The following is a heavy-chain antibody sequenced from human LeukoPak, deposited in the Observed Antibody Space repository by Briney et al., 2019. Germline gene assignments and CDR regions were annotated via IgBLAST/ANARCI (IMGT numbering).Heavy chain of an antibody. D-gene: IGHD3-22*01. V-gene: IGHV1-2*02. Sequence: ASVKVSCKASGYTFTSYAMNWVRQAPGQGLEWMGWINPNSGGTNYAQKFQGRVTMTRDTSISTAYMELSRLRSDDTAVYYCAREKGYDSSGYYYVSPPLDYWGQGTLVTVSS. J-gene: IGHJ4*02. CDR3: AREKGYDSSGYYYVSPPLDY. CDR1: GYTFTSYA. CDR2: INPNSGGT.